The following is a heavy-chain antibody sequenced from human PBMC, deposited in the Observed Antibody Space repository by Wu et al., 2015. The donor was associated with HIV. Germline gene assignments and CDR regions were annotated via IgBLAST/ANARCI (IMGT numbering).Heavy chain of an antibody. CDR3: ARGGITMIERTYDNWFDP. CDR2: IIPIFGTA. D-gene: IGHD3-22*01. CDR1: GGTFSSYA. J-gene: IGHJ5*02. Sequence: QVQLVQSGAEVKKPGSSVKVSCKASGGTFSSYAISWVRQAPGQGLEWMGRIIPIFGTANYAQKFQGRVTITADESTSTAYMELSSLRSEDTAVYYCARGGITMIERTYDNWFDPWGQGTLVTVSS. V-gene: IGHV1-69*13.